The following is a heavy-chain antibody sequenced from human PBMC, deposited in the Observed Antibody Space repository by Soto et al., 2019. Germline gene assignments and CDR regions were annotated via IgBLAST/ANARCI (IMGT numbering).Heavy chain of an antibody. CDR3: VKRPLKFSGSYFDY. Sequence: EVQLLDSGGGLVQPGGSLRLSCAASGFTFSTYPMSWVRQAPGKGLEWVSDISGPGGSTYYADSVRGRFTISRDNSKNTVYLQMNSLRDEDTAVYCCVKRPLKFSGSYFDYWGQGTLVTVSS. J-gene: IGHJ4*02. CDR1: GFTFSTYP. CDR2: ISGPGGST. V-gene: IGHV3-23*01. D-gene: IGHD1-26*01.